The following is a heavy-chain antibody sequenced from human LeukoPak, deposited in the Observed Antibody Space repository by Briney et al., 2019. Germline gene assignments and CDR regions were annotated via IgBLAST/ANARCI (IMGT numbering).Heavy chain of an antibody. CDR1: GGTFSSYA. V-gene: IGHV1-69*13. D-gene: IGHD6-13*01. J-gene: IGHJ5*02. CDR3: AQTTISSSWYLAGQNPFDP. Sequence: GASVKVSCKASGGTFSSYAISWVRQAPGQGLEWMGGIIPIFGTANYAQKFQGRVTITADESTSTAYMELSSLRSEDTAVYYCAQTTISSSWYLAGQNPFDPWGQGTLVTVSS. CDR2: IIPIFGTA.